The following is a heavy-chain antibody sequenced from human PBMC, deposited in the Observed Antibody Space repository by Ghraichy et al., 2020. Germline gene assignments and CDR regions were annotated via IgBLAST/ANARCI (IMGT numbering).Heavy chain of an antibody. J-gene: IGHJ4*02. V-gene: IGHV3-30*18. CDR3: AKPAYYDILTGYHPPDY. CDR2: ISYDGSNK. D-gene: IGHD3-9*01. CDR1: GFTFSSYG. Sequence: GGSLRLSCAASGFTFSSYGMHWVRQAPGKGLEWVAVISYDGSNKYYADSVKGRFTISRDNTKNTLYLQMNSLRAEDTAVYYCAKPAYYDILTGYHPPDYWGQGTLVTVSS.